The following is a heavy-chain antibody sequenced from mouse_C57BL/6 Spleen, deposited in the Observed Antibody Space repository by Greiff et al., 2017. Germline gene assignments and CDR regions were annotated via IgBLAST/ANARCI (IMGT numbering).Heavy chain of an antibody. CDR1: GYTFTSYD. V-gene: IGHV1-85*01. Sequence: QVQLQQSGPELVKPGASVKLSCKASGYTFTSYDINWVKQRPGQGLEWIGWIYPRDGSTKYNEKFKGKATLTVDTSSSTAYMELHNLTSEDSEVDVWARRGNGPSHRYCDVGGTGTTVNVSS. CDR3: ARRGNGPSHRYCDV. J-gene: IGHJ1*03. CDR2: IYPRDGST. D-gene: IGHD1-1*01.